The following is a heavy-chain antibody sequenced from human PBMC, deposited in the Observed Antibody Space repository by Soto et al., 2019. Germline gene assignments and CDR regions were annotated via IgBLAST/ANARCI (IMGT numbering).Heavy chain of an antibody. CDR3: ARLRVLRFLEWFPYYFDY. V-gene: IGHV4-30-4*01. CDR1: GGSISSGDYY. D-gene: IGHD3-3*01. Sequence: PSETLSLTCTVSGGSISSGDYYWSWIRQPPGKGLEWIGYIYYSGSTYYNPSLKSRVTISVDTSKNQFSLKLSSVTAADTAVYYCARLRVLRFLEWFPYYFDYWGQGTLVTVSS. CDR2: IYYSGST. J-gene: IGHJ4*02.